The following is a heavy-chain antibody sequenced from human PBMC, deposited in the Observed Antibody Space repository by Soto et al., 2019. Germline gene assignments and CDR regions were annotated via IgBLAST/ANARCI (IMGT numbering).Heavy chain of an antibody. J-gene: IGHJ4*02. V-gene: IGHV1-69*01. CDR1: GGTFSSYA. CDR2: IIPIFGTA. CDR3: ARGVYFWGPIDY. D-gene: IGHD3-16*01. Sequence: QVQLVQSGAEVKKPGSSVKVSCKASGGTFSSYAISWVRQAPGQGLEWMGGIIPIFGTANYAQKFQGRVTITADETTSTAYMGLSSLRSEDTAVYYSARGVYFWGPIDYWGQGTLVTVSS.